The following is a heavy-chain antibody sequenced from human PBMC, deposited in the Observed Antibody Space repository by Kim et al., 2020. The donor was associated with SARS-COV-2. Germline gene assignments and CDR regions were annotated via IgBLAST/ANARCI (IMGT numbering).Heavy chain of an antibody. Sequence: ASVKVSCKASGYTFTSYAMHWVRQAPGQRLEWRGWINAGNGNTKYSQKFQGRVTITRDTSASTAYMELSSLRSEDTAVYYCARDGNLCSPYYYYGMDVWGQGTTVTVSS. D-gene: IGHD1-1*01. V-gene: IGHV1-3*01. CDR1: GYTFTSYA. J-gene: IGHJ6*02. CDR2: INAGNGNT. CDR3: ARDGNLCSPYYYYGMDV.